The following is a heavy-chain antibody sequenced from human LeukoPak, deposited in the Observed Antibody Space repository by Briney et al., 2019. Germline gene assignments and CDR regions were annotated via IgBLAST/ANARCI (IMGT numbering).Heavy chain of an antibody. CDR3: ARKRDYYGSGRSRHYYYYYYGMDV. V-gene: IGHV4-34*01. Sequence: SETLSLTCAVYGGSFSGYYWSWIRQPPGKRLEWIGEINHSGSTNYNPSLKSRVTISVDTSKNQFSLKLSSVTAADTAVYYCARKRDYYGSGRSRHYYYYYYGMDVWGQGTTVTVSS. CDR2: INHSGST. J-gene: IGHJ6*02. CDR1: GGSFSGYY. D-gene: IGHD3-10*01.